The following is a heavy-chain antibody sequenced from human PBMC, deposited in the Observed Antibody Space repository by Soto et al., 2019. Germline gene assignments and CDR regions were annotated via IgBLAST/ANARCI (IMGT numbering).Heavy chain of an antibody. J-gene: IGHJ3*02. CDR1: GFTFSGHW. CDR3: AREAGYCSRTSCYRRAFDT. V-gene: IGHV3-74*03. D-gene: IGHD2-2*01. CDR2: VNTDGGTS. Sequence: EVQLVESGGDLVRPGGSLRLSCEASGFTFSGHWMHWVRQVPGKGLEWVSRVNTDGGTSAYADSVKGRFTIYGENAKNTLYLQMSGLRAEDAAVYYCAREAGYCSRTSCYRRAFDTWGQGTTVSVSS.